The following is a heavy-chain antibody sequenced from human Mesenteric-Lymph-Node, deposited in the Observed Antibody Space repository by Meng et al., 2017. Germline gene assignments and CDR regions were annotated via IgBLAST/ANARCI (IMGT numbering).Heavy chain of an antibody. J-gene: IGHJ4*02. V-gene: IGHV3-15*04. CDR3: VLDLSGVGSHDGY. CDR1: GFTFTNAW. D-gene: IGHD2-15*01. Sequence: GESLKISCAASGFTFTNAWMYWVRQAPGKGLEWVGRIASKFDGGTTDYAAPVKGRFTVSRDDSKNTLYLQMNSLETEDTAVYYCVLDLSGVGSHDGYWGQGTVVTVSS. CDR2: IASKFDGGTT.